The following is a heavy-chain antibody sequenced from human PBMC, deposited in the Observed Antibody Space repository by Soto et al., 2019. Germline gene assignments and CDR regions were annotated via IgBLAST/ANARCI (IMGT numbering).Heavy chain of an antibody. V-gene: IGHV3-23*01. CDR3: AKDFDYDEFLGGGSKRAFAFDI. J-gene: IGHJ3*02. CDR1: GFTFSSYA. Sequence: EVQLLESGGGLVQPGGSLRLSCAASGFTFSSYAMSWVRQAPGKGLEWVSAISGSGGSTYYADSVKGRFTISRDNSKNTLYLQMNSLRAEDTAVYYCAKDFDYDEFLGGGSKRAFAFDIWGQGTMVTVSS. CDR2: ISGSGGST. D-gene: IGHD4-17*01.